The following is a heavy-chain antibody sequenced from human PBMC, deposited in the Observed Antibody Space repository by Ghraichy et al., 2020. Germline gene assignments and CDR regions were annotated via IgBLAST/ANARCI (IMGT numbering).Heavy chain of an antibody. D-gene: IGHD6-19*01. V-gene: IGHV3-7*01. CDR2: MKQDGSDR. CDR1: GFTSKTYW. Sequence: GGSLRLSCTVSGFTSKTYWMHWFRQAPGEGLEWVATMKQDGSDRHYVDSVKGRFTISRDNAENSLYLQMNSLRAEDTAVYYCVADVGWFFHYWGQGILVTVSS. CDR3: VADVGWFFHY. J-gene: IGHJ4*02.